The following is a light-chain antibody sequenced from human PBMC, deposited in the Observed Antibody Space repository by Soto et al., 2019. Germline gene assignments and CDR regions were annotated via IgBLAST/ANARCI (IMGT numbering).Light chain of an antibody. Sequence: EIVMTQSPATLSVSPGERVTLSCRPSQTVHSHLAWYQQRPGQAPRPLIYAASTRATGIPGRFSGNGFGTELTLTISSLQSEDFAVYYCQQYSDWPLTFGGGTKVEIK. CDR2: AAS. CDR3: QQYSDWPLT. J-gene: IGKJ4*01. V-gene: IGKV3D-15*01. CDR1: QTVHSH.